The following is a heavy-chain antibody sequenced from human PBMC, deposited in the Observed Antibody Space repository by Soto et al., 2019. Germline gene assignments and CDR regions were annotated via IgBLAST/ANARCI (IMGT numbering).Heavy chain of an antibody. CDR1: GFSFSTST. J-gene: IGHJ6*02. CDR2: ISSGSTAI. D-gene: IGHD1-1*01. V-gene: IGHV3-48*02. Sequence: GGSLRLSCAASGFSFSTSTMNWVRQAPGKGLEWVSYISSGSTAIYYADSVKGRFTISRDNGKNSLYLQMNSLRDEDTAVYYCARVRRNDASDYYGMDVWGQGTTVTVSS. CDR3: ARVRRNDASDYYGMDV.